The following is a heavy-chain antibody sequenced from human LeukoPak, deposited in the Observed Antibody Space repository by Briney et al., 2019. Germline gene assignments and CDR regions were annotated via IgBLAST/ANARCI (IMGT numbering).Heavy chain of an antibody. CDR2: ISGSGGST. CDR1: GFTFSSYA. D-gene: IGHD3-10*01. Sequence: GGSLRLSCAASGFTFSSYAMSWVRQAPGKGLEWVSAISGSGGSTYYADSVKGRFTISRDNSKNTLYLQMNSLRAEDTAVYYCAKDLRYYGSGSYQFDYWGQGPLVTVSS. J-gene: IGHJ4*02. V-gene: IGHV3-23*01. CDR3: AKDLRYYGSGSYQFDY.